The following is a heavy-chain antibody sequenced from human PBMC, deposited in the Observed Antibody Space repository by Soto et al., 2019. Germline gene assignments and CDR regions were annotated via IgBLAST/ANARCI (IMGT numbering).Heavy chain of an antibody. J-gene: IGHJ6*02. V-gene: IGHV3-21*01. D-gene: IGHD2-15*01. Sequence: GGSLRLSCAASGFTFSSYSMNWVRQAPGKGLEWVSSISSSSSYIYYADSVKGRFTISRDNAKNSLYLQMNSLRAEDTAVYYCARDGLPVVVVAAGTNDYYHYGMAVSGQGSTVPVSS. CDR3: ARDGLPVVVVAAGTNDYYHYGMAV. CDR2: ISSSSSYI. CDR1: GFTFSSYS.